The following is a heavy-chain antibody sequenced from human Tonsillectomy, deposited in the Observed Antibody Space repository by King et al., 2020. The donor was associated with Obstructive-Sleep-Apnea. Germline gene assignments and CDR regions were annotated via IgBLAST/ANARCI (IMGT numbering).Heavy chain of an antibody. CDR2: IYYSGGT. CDR3: ARGGSRYNWFDP. D-gene: IGHD2-2*01. V-gene: IGHV4-59*01. CDR1: VGSISSYY. Sequence: QLQESGPGLVKPSETLSLTCTVSVGSISSYYWSWIRQPPGEGLEWSGYIYYSGGTNYNPSLKSRVTISVDTSKNQFSLKLSSVTAADTAVYYCARGGSRYNWFDPWGQGTLVTVSS. J-gene: IGHJ5*02.